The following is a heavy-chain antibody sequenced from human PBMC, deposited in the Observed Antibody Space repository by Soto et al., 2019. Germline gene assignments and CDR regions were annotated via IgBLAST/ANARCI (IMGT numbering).Heavy chain of an antibody. D-gene: IGHD2-2*01. CDR1: GFTFSSYG. J-gene: IGHJ4*02. V-gene: IGHV3-30*18. CDR3: AKSYCISTSCYGVFDY. CDR2: ISYDGSNK. Sequence: QVQLVESGGGVVQPGRSLRLSCAASGFTFSSYGMHWVRQAPGKGLEWVAVISYDGSNKYYADSVKGRFTISRDNSKNTLYLQMNRLRAEDTAVYYCAKSYCISTSCYGVFDYWGQGTLVTVSS.